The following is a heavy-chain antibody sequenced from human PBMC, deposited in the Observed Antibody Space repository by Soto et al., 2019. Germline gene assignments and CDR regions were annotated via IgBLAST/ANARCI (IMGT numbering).Heavy chain of an antibody. D-gene: IGHD4-17*01. CDR1: GYTFTSYG. Sequence: QVPLVQSGAEVKMPGASVKFSCKASGYTFTSYGISWVRQAPGQGLEWMGWISAYNGNTNYAQKLQGRVTMTTDTSTSTAYMELRSLISDDTAVYYCAATTVTRDRFAYWGQGTLVTVSS. CDR2: ISAYNGNT. J-gene: IGHJ4*02. CDR3: AATTVTRDRFAY. V-gene: IGHV1-18*01.